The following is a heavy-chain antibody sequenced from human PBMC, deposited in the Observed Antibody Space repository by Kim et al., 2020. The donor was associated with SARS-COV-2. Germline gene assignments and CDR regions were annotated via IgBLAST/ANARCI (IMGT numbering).Heavy chain of an antibody. V-gene: IGHV3-74*01. Sequence: GGSLRLSCAASGFTFSSYWMHWVRQAPGKGLVWVSRINSDGSSTSYADSVKGRFTISRDNAKNTLYLQMNSLRAEDTAGYYCAREGTYGSGSYYKANWFDPWGQGTLVTVSS. D-gene: IGHD3-10*01. CDR2: INSDGSST. J-gene: IGHJ5*02. CDR1: GFTFSSYW. CDR3: AREGTYGSGSYYKANWFDP.